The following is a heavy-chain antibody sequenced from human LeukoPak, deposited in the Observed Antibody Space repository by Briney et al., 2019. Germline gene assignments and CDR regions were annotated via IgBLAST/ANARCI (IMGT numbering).Heavy chain of an antibody. V-gene: IGHV4-39*01. CDR3: ARPLEAGLLGFDF. D-gene: IGHD1-26*01. J-gene: IGHJ4*02. CDR2: IFHSGST. CDR1: GGSISSDNDY. Sequence: PSETLSLTCTVSGGSISSDNDYWGWLRQPPGKGLEWIGSIFHSGSTYYNPSLKSRVAISVDTSKNQFSLNLNSVTATDTAVYYCARPLEAGLLGFDFWGQGILVTVSS.